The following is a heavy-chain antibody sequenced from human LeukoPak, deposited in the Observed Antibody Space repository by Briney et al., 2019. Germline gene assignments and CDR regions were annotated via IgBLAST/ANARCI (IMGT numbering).Heavy chain of an antibody. D-gene: IGHD6-13*01. CDR3: ARGIAANLYYFDY. J-gene: IGHJ4*02. CDR2: IYYSGNT. CDR1: GDSISSNY. Sequence: TPSETLSLTCTVSGDSISSNYWSWIRQPPGRGLEWIGYIYYSGNTNYNPSLKSRVTISVDTSQNQFSLKLSSVTAADTAVYYCARGIAANLYYFDYWGQGTLVTVSS. V-gene: IGHV4-59*08.